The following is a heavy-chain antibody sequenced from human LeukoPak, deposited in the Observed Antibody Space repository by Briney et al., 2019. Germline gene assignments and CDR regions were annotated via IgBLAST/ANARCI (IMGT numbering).Heavy chain of an antibody. V-gene: IGHV3-48*01. D-gene: IGHD5-12*01. J-gene: IGHJ4*02. CDR3: ARDQGSGYQSRGFDY. CDR1: GFTFSSYS. CDR2: ISSSSSTI. Sequence: PGGSLRLSCAASGFTFSSYSMNRVRQAPGKGLEWVSYISSSSSTIYYADSVRGRFTISRDNAKNSLYLQMNSLRAEDTAVYYCARDQGSGYQSRGFDYWGQGTLVTVSS.